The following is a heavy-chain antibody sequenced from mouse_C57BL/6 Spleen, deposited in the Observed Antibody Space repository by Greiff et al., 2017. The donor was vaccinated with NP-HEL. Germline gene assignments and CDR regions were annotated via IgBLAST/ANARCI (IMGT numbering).Heavy chain of an antibody. CDR3: ARDYLEGFAY. CDR2: IYPGDGDT. D-gene: IGHD2-4*01. V-gene: IGHV1-82*01. CDR1: GYAFSSSW. Sequence: QVQLQQSGPELVKPGASVKISCKASGYAFSSSWMNWVKQRPGKGLEWIGRIYPGDGDTNYNGKFKGKATLTADKSSSTAYMQLSSLTSEDSAVYFCARDYLEGFAYWGQGTLVTVSA. J-gene: IGHJ3*01.